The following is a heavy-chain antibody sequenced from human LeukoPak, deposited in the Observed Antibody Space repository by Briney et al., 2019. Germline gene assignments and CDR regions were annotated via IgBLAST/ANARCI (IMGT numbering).Heavy chain of an antibody. Sequence: KPSETLSLTCTVSGGSISSSGYYWGWIRQPPGKGLEWIASIYYSGSTYYNPSLKSRVTISEDTSKNQLSLKLSSLTAADTAVYYCARHEYSGSYYGLSWFDPWGQGTLVTVSS. CDR3: ARHEYSGSYYGLSWFDP. V-gene: IGHV4-39*01. J-gene: IGHJ5*02. D-gene: IGHD1-26*01. CDR2: IYYSGST. CDR1: GGSISSSGYY.